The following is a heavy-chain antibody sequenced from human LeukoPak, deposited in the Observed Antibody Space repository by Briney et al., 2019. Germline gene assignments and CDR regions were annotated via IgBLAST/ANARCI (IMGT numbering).Heavy chain of an antibody. J-gene: IGHJ4*02. V-gene: IGHV4-59*01. CDR3: ARGTYYDFWSGYYSYYFDY. CDR2: IYYSGST. Sequence: SETLSLTCTVSGGSISSYYWSWIRQPPGKGLEYIGYIYYSGSTNYNPSLKSRVTISVDTSKNQFSLKLSSVTAADTAVYYCARGTYYDFWSGYYSYYFDYWGQGTLVTVSS. D-gene: IGHD3-3*01. CDR1: GGSISSYY.